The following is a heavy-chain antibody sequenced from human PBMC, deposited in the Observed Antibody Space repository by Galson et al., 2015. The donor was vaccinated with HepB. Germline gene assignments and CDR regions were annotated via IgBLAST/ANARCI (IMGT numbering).Heavy chain of an antibody. V-gene: IGHV3-9*01. CDR2: ISWNSGSI. CDR3: AKDSRWRDDSSGHDY. Sequence: SLRLSCAASGFTFDDYAMHWVRQAPGKGLEWVSGISWNSGSIGYADSVKGRFTISRDNAKNSLYLQMNSLRAEDTALYYCAKDSRWRDDSSGHDYWGQGTLVTVSS. CDR1: GFTFDDYA. J-gene: IGHJ4*02. D-gene: IGHD3-22*01.